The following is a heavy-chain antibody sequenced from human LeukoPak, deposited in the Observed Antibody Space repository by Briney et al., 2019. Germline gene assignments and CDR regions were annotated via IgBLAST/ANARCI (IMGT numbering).Heavy chain of an antibody. CDR2: ISGYNGNT. Sequence: ASVMVSCKTSGYTFTNHGISWVRQAPGHGLEWMGWISGYNGNTNYVQKFPGRITMTTDTSTSTAYLQLSSLSSDDTALYYCARDLSLGRHDDGEPFDSWGQGTLVTVSS. CDR1: GYTFTNHG. J-gene: IGHJ4*02. V-gene: IGHV1-18*01. D-gene: IGHD4-17*01. CDR3: ARDLSLGRHDDGEPFDS.